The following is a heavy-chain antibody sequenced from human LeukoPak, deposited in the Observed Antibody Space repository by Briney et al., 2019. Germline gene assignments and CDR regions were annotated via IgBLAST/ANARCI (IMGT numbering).Heavy chain of an antibody. Sequence: ASVKVSCKASGYTFTGYYMHWVRQAPGQGLEWMGIINPSGGSTSYAQKFQGRVTMTRDMSTSTVYMELSSLRSEDTAVYYCASSSSFYYYMDVWGKGTTVTVSS. CDR3: ASSSSFYYYMDV. CDR1: GYTFTGYY. V-gene: IGHV1-46*01. J-gene: IGHJ6*03. D-gene: IGHD6-6*01. CDR2: INPSGGST.